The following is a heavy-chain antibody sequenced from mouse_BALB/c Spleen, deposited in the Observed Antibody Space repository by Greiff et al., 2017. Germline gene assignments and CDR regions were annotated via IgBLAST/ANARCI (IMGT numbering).Heavy chain of an antibody. CDR1: GFTFSSYA. CDR2: ISSGGSYT. V-gene: IGHV5-9-4*01. J-gene: IGHJ2*01. D-gene: IGHD1-1*01. Sequence: EVQRVESGGGLVKPGGSLKLSCAASGFTFSSYAMSWVRQSPEKRLEWVAEISSGGSYTYYPDTVTGRFTISRDNAKNTLYLEMSSLRSEDTAMYYCARAYYYGSSYGTFDYWGQGTTLTVSS. CDR3: ARAYYYGSSYGTFDY.